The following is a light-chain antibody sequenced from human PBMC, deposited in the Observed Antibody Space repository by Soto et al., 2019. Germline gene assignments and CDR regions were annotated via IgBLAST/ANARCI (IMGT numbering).Light chain of an antibody. Sequence: VLTQSPGTLSLSPGERATLSCRASQSVSGNYLAWYQQKPRQSPRLLIYGSSDRATGIPDRFSGSGSATDFTLTITRVEPEDFAVYYCQQYGSSPPYTFGQETKLEIK. CDR1: QSVSGNY. V-gene: IGKV3-20*01. J-gene: IGKJ2*01. CDR2: GSS. CDR3: QQYGSSPPYT.